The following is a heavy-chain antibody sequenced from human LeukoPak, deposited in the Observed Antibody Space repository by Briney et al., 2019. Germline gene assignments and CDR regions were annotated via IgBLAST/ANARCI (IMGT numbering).Heavy chain of an antibody. Sequence: GGSLRLSCAAAGFTFSGYAMSWVRQAPGKGLEWVSSISGSGASTYYADSVKGRFTISRDNSKNTLYLQMSSLRAEDTAVYYCAKNGRGGSSYFDYWGQGTLVTVSS. CDR3: AKNGRGGSSYFDY. J-gene: IGHJ4*02. CDR2: ISGSGAST. CDR1: GFTFSGYA. V-gene: IGHV3-23*01. D-gene: IGHD3-16*01.